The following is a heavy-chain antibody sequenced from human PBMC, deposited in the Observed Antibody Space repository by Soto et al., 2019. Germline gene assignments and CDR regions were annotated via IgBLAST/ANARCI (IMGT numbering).Heavy chain of an antibody. J-gene: IGHJ4*02. CDR3: AREGDCSGGSCRHFDY. Sequence: QLQLQESGPGLVKPSETLSLTCTVSGGSISSSSYYWGWIRQPPGKGLEGIGSIDYSGSTYYNPSLKSRSTISVDPAKNQFPLKLSSVTAADTAVYYCAREGDCSGGSCRHFDYWGQGTLVTVSS. CDR2: IDYSGST. V-gene: IGHV4-39*02. D-gene: IGHD2-15*01. CDR1: GGSISSSSYY.